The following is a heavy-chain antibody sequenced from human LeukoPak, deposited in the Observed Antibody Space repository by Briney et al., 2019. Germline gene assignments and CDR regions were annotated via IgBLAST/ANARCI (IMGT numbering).Heavy chain of an antibody. CDR2: IYTSGHT. V-gene: IGHV4-4*07. J-gene: IGHJ6*02. CDR1: GVSITDNF. D-gene: IGHD2-2*01. Sequence: SETLSLTCSVSGVSITDNFWNWIRQPAGKGLEWIGRIYTSGHTNYNPSLKSRVTISLNRSKNQFSLRLDSVTAADTAVYYCARGSEVVGFYYYGMDVWGQGTTVTVSS. CDR3: ARGSEVVGFYYYGMDV.